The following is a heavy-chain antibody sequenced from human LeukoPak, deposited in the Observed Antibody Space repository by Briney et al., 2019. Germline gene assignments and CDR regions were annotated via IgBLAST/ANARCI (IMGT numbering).Heavy chain of an antibody. Sequence: PGGSLRLSCAASGFTFSDYYMSWIRQAPGKGLEWVSYISSSGSNIYYADSVKGRFTISRDNSKNTLYLQMNSLRAEDTAVYYCARDFKGMVRGVIINYGMDVWGQGTTVTVSS. CDR3: ARDFKGMVRGVIINYGMDV. CDR1: GFTFSDYY. D-gene: IGHD3-10*01. CDR2: ISSSGSNI. J-gene: IGHJ6*02. V-gene: IGHV3-11*01.